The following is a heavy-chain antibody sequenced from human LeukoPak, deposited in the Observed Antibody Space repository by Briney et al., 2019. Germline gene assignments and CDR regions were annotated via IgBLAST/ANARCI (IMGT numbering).Heavy chain of an antibody. V-gene: IGHV4-39*07. CDR2: IYYSGST. J-gene: IGHJ3*02. D-gene: IGHD3-22*01. CDR1: GGSISSSSYY. Sequence: SETLSLTCTVSGGSISSSSYYWGWIRQPPGKGLEWIGSIYYSGSTYYNPSLKSRVTISVDTSKNQFSLKLSSVTAADTAVYYCARARNYYDSSGFEIWGQGTMATVSS. CDR3: ARARNYYDSSGFEI.